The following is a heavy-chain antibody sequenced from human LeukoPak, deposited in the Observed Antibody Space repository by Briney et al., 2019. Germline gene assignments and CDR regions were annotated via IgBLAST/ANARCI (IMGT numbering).Heavy chain of an antibody. Sequence: ASVKVSCKASGYTFTNYPTIWVRQAPGQGLECMGWINTNTGNPTYAQGFTGRFVFSLDTSVSTTYLQIISLKADDSAIYYCARGGYSRGQGSPFDYWGQGTLVTVSS. V-gene: IGHV7-4-1*02. CDR3: ARGGYSRGQGSPFDY. CDR1: GYTFTNYP. CDR2: INTNTGNP. J-gene: IGHJ4*02. D-gene: IGHD6-19*01.